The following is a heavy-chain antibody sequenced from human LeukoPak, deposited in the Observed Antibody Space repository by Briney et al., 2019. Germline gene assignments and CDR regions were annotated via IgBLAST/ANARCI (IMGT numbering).Heavy chain of an antibody. CDR1: GFTFSSYA. J-gene: IGHJ4*02. V-gene: IGHV3-23*01. CDR2: ISGSGYGT. D-gene: IGHD1-1*01. CDR3: AKGNRNDALGYFDY. Sequence: GGSLRLSCAASGFTFSSYAMSWVRQAPGKGLEWVSGISGSGYGTYYADSAKGRFTISRDNSKNTLYLQINSLRAEDTAVYYCAKGNRNDALGYFDYWGQGTLVTVSS.